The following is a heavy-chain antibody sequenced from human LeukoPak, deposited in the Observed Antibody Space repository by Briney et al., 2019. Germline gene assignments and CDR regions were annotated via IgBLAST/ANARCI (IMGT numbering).Heavy chain of an antibody. CDR2: SGSST. J-gene: IGHJ4*02. V-gene: IGHV3-23*05. CDR1: GFTFSSYA. Sequence: GGSLRLSCAASGFTFSSYAMSWVRQAPGKGLEWVSTSGSSTYYADSVKGRFTLSRDNSKNTLYLQMNSLRTEDTAVYYCAKSHYYGSGSYDYWGQGTLVTVSS. D-gene: IGHD3-10*01. CDR3: AKSHYYGSGSYDY.